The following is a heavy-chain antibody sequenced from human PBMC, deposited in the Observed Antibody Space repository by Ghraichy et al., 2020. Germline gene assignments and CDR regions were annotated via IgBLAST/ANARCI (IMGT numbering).Heavy chain of an antibody. V-gene: IGHV1-18*01. CDR3: ARDGRGDGYENVWGSYRSTHFGY. Sequence: ASVKVSCKASGYTFTSYGISWVRQAPGQGLEWMGWISAYNGNTNYAQKLQGRVTMTTDTSTSTAYMELRSLRSDDTAVYYCARDGRGDGYENVWGSYRSTHFGYGGQGTLVTVSS. CDR1: GYTFTSYG. J-gene: IGHJ4*02. D-gene: IGHD3-16*02. CDR2: ISAYNGNT.